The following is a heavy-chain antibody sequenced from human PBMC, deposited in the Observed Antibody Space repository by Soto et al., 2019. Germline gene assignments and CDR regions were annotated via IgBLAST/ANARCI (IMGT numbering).Heavy chain of an antibody. CDR3: ARIKWGLDYYSGMDV. V-gene: IGHV1-2*02. J-gene: IGHJ6*02. CDR1: GYTFSDYF. CDR2: ISPKTAAT. D-gene: IGHD1-26*01. Sequence: ASVKVSCKASGYTFSDYFIQWLRQAPGQGLEWVAWISPKTAATNYAKKFQDRVTLTSDTSFSTAYLELTRLRPDDTALYYCARIKWGLDYYSGMDVWGQGTAVTVSS.